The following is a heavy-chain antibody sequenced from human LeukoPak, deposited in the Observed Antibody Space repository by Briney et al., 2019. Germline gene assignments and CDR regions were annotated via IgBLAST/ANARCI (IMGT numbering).Heavy chain of an antibody. CDR2: IYTSGST. Sequence: KPSETLSLTCTVSGGSISSYYWSWIRQPAGKGLEWIGRIYTSGSTNYNPSLKSRVTMSVDTSKNQFSLKLSSVTAADTAVYYCARDGSVSGWPGDYYYYYMDVWGKGTTVTVSS. D-gene: IGHD6-19*01. J-gene: IGHJ6*03. V-gene: IGHV4-4*07. CDR1: GGSISSYY. CDR3: ARDGSVSGWPGDYYYYYMDV.